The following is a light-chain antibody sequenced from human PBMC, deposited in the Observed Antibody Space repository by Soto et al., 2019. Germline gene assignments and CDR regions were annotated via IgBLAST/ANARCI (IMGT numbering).Light chain of an antibody. CDR2: SND. Sequence: QLVLTQPPSASGTPGQRVTISCSGTSSNVGSSDVYWHQQLPGTAPKLLIYSNDQRASRVPDRFSASKSGTSASLAISGLRSEDEAEYYCAAWDENLSALLFGGGTKVTVL. V-gene: IGLV1-47*02. J-gene: IGLJ2*01. CDR1: SSNVGSSD. CDR3: AAWDENLSALL.